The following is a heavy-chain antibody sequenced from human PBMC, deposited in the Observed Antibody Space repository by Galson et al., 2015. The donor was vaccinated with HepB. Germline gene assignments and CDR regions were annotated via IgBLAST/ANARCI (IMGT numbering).Heavy chain of an antibody. V-gene: IGHV3-74*01. J-gene: IGHJ5*01. CDR2: INSDGSST. CDR1: GFTFSSYG. Sequence: SLRLSCAASGFTFSSYGMHWVRQAPGKGLVWVSRINSDGSSTSYADSVKGRFTISRDNSKNTLYLQMNSLRAEDTAVYYCANDAVYPSCWFNSWGQGTLVTVSS. D-gene: IGHD5/OR15-5a*01. CDR3: ANDAVYPSCWFNS.